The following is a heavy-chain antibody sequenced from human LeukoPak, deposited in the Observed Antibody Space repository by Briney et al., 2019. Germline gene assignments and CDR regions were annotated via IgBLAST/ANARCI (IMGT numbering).Heavy chain of an antibody. CDR3: ARALAAAGDYYYYGMDV. CDR1: GFTFSSYA. D-gene: IGHD6-13*01. Sequence: GGSLRLSCAASGFTFSSYAMSWVRQAPGKGLEWVSAISGSGGSTYYADSVKGRFTISRDNSKNTLYLQMNSLRAEDTAVYYCARALAAAGDYYYYGMDVWGQGTTVTVSS. V-gene: IGHV3-23*01. CDR2: ISGSGGST. J-gene: IGHJ6*02.